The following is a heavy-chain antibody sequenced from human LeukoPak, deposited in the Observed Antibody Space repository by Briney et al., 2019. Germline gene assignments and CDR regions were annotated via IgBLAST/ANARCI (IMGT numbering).Heavy chain of an antibody. CDR1: GYPFSSYS. D-gene: IGHD4-11*01. Sequence: GGSLRLSCVASGYPFSSYSMNWIRQAPGKGLEWVSYISVSGGVRSYADSVKGRFTISRDDARNSLYLQMNSLKDEDTAVYYCARLSGSVMTSVIISRLDYWGQGTLVIVSS. CDR2: ISVSGGVR. J-gene: IGHJ4*02. V-gene: IGHV3-48*02. CDR3: ARLSGSVMTSVIISRLDY.